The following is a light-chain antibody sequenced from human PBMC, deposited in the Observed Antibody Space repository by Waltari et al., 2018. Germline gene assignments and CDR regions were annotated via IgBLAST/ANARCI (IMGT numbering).Light chain of an antibody. V-gene: IGLV2-14*03. CDR1: SRYVGSYNY. CDR2: DVT. J-gene: IGLJ3*02. CDR3: ISYTTRRLWV. Sequence: QSALTQPASVSGSPGQSISISRTGTSRYVGSYNYVSRYQHHPGQSPQLMIYDVTNRPSGVSNRFSGSKSGNTASLTISGLQAEDEADYYCISYTTRRLWVFGGGTQLTVL.